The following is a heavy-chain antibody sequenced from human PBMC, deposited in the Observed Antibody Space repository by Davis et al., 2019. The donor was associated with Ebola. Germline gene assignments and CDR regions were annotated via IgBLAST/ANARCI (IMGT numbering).Heavy chain of an antibody. Sequence: MPSETLSLTCAVSADSVTNAAYSWNWIRQPSGKGLEWIGNVFYSGAFYYNPSLQCRVSMSVHASKHEFSLKLASLTAADTAVYYCVVNLFGSGSFYFDYWGQGSLVNVSS. V-gene: IGHV4-30-2*02. J-gene: IGHJ4*02. CDR3: VVNLFGSGSFYFDY. CDR2: VFYSGAF. D-gene: IGHD3-10*01. CDR1: ADSVTNAAYS.